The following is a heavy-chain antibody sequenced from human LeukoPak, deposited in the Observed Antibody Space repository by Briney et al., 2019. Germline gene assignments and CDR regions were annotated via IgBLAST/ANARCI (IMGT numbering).Heavy chain of an antibody. CDR1: GFTFSSYW. D-gene: IGHD3-22*01. V-gene: IGHV3-7*05. J-gene: IGHJ4*02. CDR3: AKQPGFYYDSSDYYYFDY. Sequence: GGSLRLSCGASGFTFSSYWMSWVRQAPGKGLEWVANIKEDGSDKYYVDSVKGRFTISRDNAKNSLCLQMNSLRAEDTAVYYCAKQPGFYYDSSDYYYFDYWGQGTLVTVSS. CDR2: IKEDGSDK.